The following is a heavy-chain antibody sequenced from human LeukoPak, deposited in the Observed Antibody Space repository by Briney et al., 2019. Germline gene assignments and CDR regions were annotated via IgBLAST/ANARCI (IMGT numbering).Heavy chain of an antibody. CDR1: GFTFNSYS. J-gene: IGHJ3*02. V-gene: IGHV3-48*01. Sequence: GGSLRLSCAASGFTFNSYSMNWVRQAPGKGLEGVSYISSSRSTIYYPDPGKGRFTISRDNDKTSLYLQINSLRAEDTAVYYCARDYDILAGYYTLSAFDIWGQGTMVTVSS. CDR3: ARDYDILAGYYTLSAFDI. CDR2: ISSSRSTI. D-gene: IGHD3-9*01.